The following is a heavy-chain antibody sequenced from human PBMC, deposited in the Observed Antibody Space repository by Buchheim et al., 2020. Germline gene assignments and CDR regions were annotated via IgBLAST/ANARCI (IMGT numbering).Heavy chain of an antibody. J-gene: IGHJ6*02. CDR1: GYTFTSYG. V-gene: IGHV1-18*01. D-gene: IGHD2-8*02. Sequence: QVQLVQSGAEVKKPGAPVKVSCKASGYTFTSYGISWVRQAPGQGLEWMGWISANNGNTKYAQKLQGRVTMTTDTPPSTAYMELRSLRSEDTAVYYCARGGIVVYDILFRYTMDVWGQGTT. CDR2: ISANNGNT. CDR3: ARGGIVVYDILFRYTMDV.